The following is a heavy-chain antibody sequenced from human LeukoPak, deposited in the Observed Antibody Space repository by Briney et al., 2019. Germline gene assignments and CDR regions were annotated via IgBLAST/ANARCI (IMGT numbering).Heavy chain of an antibody. J-gene: IGHJ5*02. Sequence: ASVKVSCKASGYTFTIYDINWVRQATGQGLEWMGWMNPNSGNTGYAQKFQGRLTMTRNTSISTAYMELSSLRSEDTAVYYCARGYSYGYDWFDPWGQGTLVTVSS. CDR1: GYTFTIYD. CDR2: MNPNSGNT. D-gene: IGHD5-18*01. CDR3: ARGYSYGYDWFDP. V-gene: IGHV1-8*01.